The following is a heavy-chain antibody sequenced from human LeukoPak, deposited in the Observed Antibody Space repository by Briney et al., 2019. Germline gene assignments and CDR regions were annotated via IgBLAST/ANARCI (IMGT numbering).Heavy chain of an antibody. D-gene: IGHD3-22*01. Sequence: GGSLRLSCAASGFTFSSYAMSWVRQAPGKGLEWVSAISGSGGSTYYADSVKGRFTISRDNSKNTLYLQMNSLRAEDTAVYYCAKTGGITMILVVIRGLYFDYWGQGTLVTASS. J-gene: IGHJ4*02. V-gene: IGHV3-23*01. CDR1: GFTFSSYA. CDR2: ISGSGGST. CDR3: AKTGGITMILVVIRGLYFDY.